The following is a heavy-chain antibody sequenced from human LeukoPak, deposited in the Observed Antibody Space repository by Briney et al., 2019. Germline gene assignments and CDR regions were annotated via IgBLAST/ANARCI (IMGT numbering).Heavy chain of an antibody. J-gene: IGHJ4*02. CDR3: ARDLRGAAAGSGPLEY. V-gene: IGHV3-30-3*01. D-gene: IGHD6-13*01. CDR2: ISDDGSNK. Sequence: PGGSLRLSCAASGVTCSSYAMHWGRHAPGKGLEWGAVISDDGSNKYRADSVKGRFTISRDNSQNTLYLQMNRLRAEDTAVYYCARDLRGAAAGSGPLEYWGQGTLVTVSS. CDR1: GVTCSSYA.